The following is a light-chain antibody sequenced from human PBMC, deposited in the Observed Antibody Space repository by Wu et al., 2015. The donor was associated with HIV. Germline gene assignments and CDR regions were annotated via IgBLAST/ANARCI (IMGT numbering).Light chain of an antibody. CDR2: GVS. V-gene: IGKV3-20*01. Sequence: EIVLTQSPATLPLSPGERATLSCRASQSISANCVAWYQLKSGQAPRLLIFGVSNRAAGVPPRFSGSGSGTDFTLTISRLEPEDFAVYYCQQYDNSPPWTFGQGTKVEVK. J-gene: IGKJ1*01. CDR1: QSISANC. CDR3: QQYDNSPPWT.